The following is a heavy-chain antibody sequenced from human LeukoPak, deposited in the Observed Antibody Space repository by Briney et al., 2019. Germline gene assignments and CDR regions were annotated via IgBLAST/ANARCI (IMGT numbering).Heavy chain of an antibody. CDR1: GYTFTGYY. CDR2: INPNSGGT. V-gene: IGHV1-2*02. D-gene: IGHD5-18*01. CDR3: ARILDTAMVTDY. Sequence: ASVKVSCKASGYTFTGYYMHWVRQAPGQGLEWMGWINPNSGGTNYAQKFQGRVTMTRDTSISTAYMELSRLRSDDTAVCYCARILDTAMVTDYWGQGTLVTVSS. J-gene: IGHJ4*02.